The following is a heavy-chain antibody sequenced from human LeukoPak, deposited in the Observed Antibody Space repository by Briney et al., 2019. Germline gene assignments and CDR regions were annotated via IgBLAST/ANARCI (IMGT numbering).Heavy chain of an antibody. CDR2: INPSGGST. CDR3: ARESAVVVVAAAFDY. Sequence: GASVKVSCKASGYTFTSYYMHWVRQAPGQGLEWMGIINPSGGSTSYAQKSQGRVTMTRDMSTSTVYMELSSLRSEDTAVYYCARESAVVVVAAAFDYWGQGTLVTVSS. J-gene: IGHJ4*02. CDR1: GYTFTSYY. V-gene: IGHV1-46*01. D-gene: IGHD2-15*01.